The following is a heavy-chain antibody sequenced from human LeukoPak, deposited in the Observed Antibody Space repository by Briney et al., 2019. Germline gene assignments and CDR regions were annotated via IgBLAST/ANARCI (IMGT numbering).Heavy chain of an antibody. CDR3: ARCMFVLDDSSGYHIGDAFDI. V-gene: IGHV5-51*01. D-gene: IGHD3-22*01. CDR1: GYSFTSYW. J-gene: IGHJ3*02. CDR2: IYPGDSDT. Sequence: GESLKISCKGSGYSFTSYWIGWVRQMPGKGLEWMGIIYPGDSDTRYSPSFQGQVTISADKSISTAYLQWSSLKASDTAMYHCARCMFVLDDSSGYHIGDAFDIWGQGTMVTVSS.